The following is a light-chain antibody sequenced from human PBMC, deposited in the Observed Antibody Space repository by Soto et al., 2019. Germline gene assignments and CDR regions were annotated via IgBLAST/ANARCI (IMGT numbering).Light chain of an antibody. Sequence: EIVMTQSPATLSVSPGERATLSCRASQTVSSSLAWYQQKPGQAPRLLIYGASTRATGIPARFSGSGSGTEFTLTISSLQSEDFALYYCQQYKNWPPITFGQGTRLEIK. CDR3: QQYKNWPPIT. J-gene: IGKJ5*01. CDR1: QTVSSS. CDR2: GAS. V-gene: IGKV3-15*01.